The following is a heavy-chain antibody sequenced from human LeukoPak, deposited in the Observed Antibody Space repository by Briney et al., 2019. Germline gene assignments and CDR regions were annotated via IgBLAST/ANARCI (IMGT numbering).Heavy chain of an antibody. CDR2: IYHRGST. D-gene: IGHD3-16*01. Sequence: SETLSLTCIVSGVSLSNSSYFWGWIRQPPGKELEWIASIYHRGSTYYNPSLKSRVTIFLDTSENQFSLKLYSVTAADTASYYCARHLTYCKWGSFYTDYYFDKWGQGSLVTVSS. CDR1: GVSLSNSSYF. J-gene: IGHJ4*02. V-gene: IGHV4-39*01. CDR3: ARHLTYCKWGSFYTDYYFDK.